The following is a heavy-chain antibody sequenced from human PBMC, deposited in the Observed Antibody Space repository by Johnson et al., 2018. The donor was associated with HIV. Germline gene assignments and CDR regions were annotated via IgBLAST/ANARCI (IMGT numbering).Heavy chain of an antibody. J-gene: IGHJ3*02. CDR2: ISYDGSNK. V-gene: IGHV3-30-3*01. CDR3: ARDFYAVVATPFIGSAFDI. CDR1: GFTFSSYA. Sequence: QVQLVESGGGVVQPGRSLRLSCAASGFTFSSYAMHWVRQAPGKGLEWVAVISYDGSNKYYADSVKDRFTNSRDNSKNTLCLQMNDLRAEDTAVYYCARDFYAVVATPFIGSAFDIWGQGTMVTVSS. D-gene: IGHD5-12*01.